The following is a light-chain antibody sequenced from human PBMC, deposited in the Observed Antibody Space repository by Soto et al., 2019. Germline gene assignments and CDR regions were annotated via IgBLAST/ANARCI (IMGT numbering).Light chain of an antibody. J-gene: IGKJ1*01. Sequence: EIVLTQSPGTLSLSPGAGATLSCRASQSVSNNYLAWYQQKPGQAPRLLIYGASSRATGVPDRFSGSGSGTDFTLTISRLEPEDFAVYYCQQYGSSPWTFGQGTKVEIK. V-gene: IGKV3-20*01. CDR2: GAS. CDR3: QQYGSSPWT. CDR1: QSVSNNY.